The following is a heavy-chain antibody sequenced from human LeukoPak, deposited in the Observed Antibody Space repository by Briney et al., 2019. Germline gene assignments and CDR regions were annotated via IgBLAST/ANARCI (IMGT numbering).Heavy chain of an antibody. V-gene: IGHV4-39*07. CDR1: GDSISSSSSY. Sequence: KPSETLSLTCTVSGDSISSSSSYWGWIRQPPGKGLEWIGRIYTSGSTYYSPSLKSRVTISADTSKNQFSLNVSSVTAADTAVYYCARATSSYFYYMDVWGKGTTVTISS. CDR2: IYTSGST. D-gene: IGHD5-12*01. CDR3: ARATSSYFYYMDV. J-gene: IGHJ6*03.